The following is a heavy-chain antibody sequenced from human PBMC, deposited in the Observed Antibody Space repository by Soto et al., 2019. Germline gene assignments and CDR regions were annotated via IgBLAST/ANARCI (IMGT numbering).Heavy chain of an antibody. V-gene: IGHV4-59*01. Sequence: TSETLSLTCAVYGGSISSYYWSWIRQPPGKGLEWIGYIYYSGSTNYNPSLKSRVTISVDTSKNQFSLKLSSVTAADTAVYYCARVPPDTAMDNYYYGMDVWGQGTTVTVSS. J-gene: IGHJ6*02. CDR2: IYYSGST. CDR3: ARVPPDTAMDNYYYGMDV. D-gene: IGHD5-18*01. CDR1: GGSISSYY.